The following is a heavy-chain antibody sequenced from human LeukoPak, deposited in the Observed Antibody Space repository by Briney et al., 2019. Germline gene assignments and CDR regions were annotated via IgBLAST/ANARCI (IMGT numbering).Heavy chain of an antibody. CDR3: ARVRPGLPTYYFDY. CDR2: INTNTGNP. J-gene: IGHJ4*02. V-gene: IGHV7-4-1*02. D-gene: IGHD3-16*01. CDR1: GYTFTSYV. Sequence: ASVKVSCKASGYTFTSYVMNWVRQAPGQGLEWMGWINTNTGNPTYAQGFTGRFVFSLDTSVSTAYLQISSLKAEDTAVYYCARVRPGLPTYYFDYWGQGTLVTVSS.